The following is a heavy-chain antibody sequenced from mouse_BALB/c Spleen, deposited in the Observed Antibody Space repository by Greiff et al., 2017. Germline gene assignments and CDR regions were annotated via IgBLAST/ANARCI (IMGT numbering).Heavy chain of an antibody. CDR2: IYPGDGDT. D-gene: IGHD2-1*01. CDR1: GYAFSSYW. Sequence: VQLQQSGAELVRPGSSVKISCKASGYAFSSYWMNWVKQRPGQGLEWIGQIYPGDGDTNYNGKFKGKATLTADKSSSTAYMQLSSLTSEDSAVYFCARGGGNYTFAYWGQGTLVTVSA. V-gene: IGHV1-80*01. CDR3: ARGGGNYTFAY. J-gene: IGHJ3*01.